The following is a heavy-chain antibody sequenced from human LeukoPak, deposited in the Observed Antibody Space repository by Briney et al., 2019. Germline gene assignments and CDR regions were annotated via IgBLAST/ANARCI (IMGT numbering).Heavy chain of an antibody. CDR1: GSTFSSYA. D-gene: IGHD2-21*02. J-gene: IGHJ4*02. CDR2: IIPIFGTA. V-gene: IGHV1-69*05. CDR3: ARGRYCGGDCYWD. Sequence: SVKVSCKASGSTFSSYAISWVRQAPGQGLEWMGRIIPIFGTANYAQKFQGRVTITTDESTSTAYMELSSLRSEDTAVYYCARGRYCGGDCYWDWGQGTLVTVSS.